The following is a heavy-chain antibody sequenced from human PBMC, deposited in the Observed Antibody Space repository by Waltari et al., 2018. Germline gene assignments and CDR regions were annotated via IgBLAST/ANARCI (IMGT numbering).Heavy chain of an antibody. CDR2: IFFGGGDS. Sequence: QIQLVESGGGVVQPGMSLRLSCEASGFGLGPFGMHWVRQAPGKGLEWVALIFFGGGDSFYADSVRGRFTISRDNSKNTLYLDINSLRLDDTAIYYCAKDAFGNTYLDHWGQGTLVTVSS. J-gene: IGHJ4*02. V-gene: IGHV3-30*19. CDR1: GFGLGPFG. CDR3: AKDAFGNTYLDH. D-gene: IGHD3-10*01.